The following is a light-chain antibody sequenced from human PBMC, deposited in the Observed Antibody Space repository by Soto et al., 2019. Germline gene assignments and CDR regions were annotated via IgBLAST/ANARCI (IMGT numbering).Light chain of an antibody. CDR2: AAS. CDR1: QSISNY. V-gene: IGKV1-6*01. Sequence: IQMTQSPSSLSASVGDRVISTFRTSQSISNYLNWYRHKPGKAPKVLISAASNLQSGVPSRFAGSGSGTDFTLTINDLQPEDVATYFCLQDYDFPYTFGQGTKVDIK. J-gene: IGKJ2*01. CDR3: LQDYDFPYT.